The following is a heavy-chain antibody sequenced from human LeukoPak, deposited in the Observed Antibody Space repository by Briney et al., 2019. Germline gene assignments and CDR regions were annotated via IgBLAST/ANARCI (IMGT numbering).Heavy chain of an antibody. V-gene: IGHV3-7*01. CDR1: GFSFCNYW. D-gene: IGHD6-19*01. CDR2: IKYDGGEK. J-gene: IGHJ3*02. CDR3: ARVILGTGIIAVAGNDAFDI. Sequence: GGSLRLSCAASGFSFCNYWMSCVRQAPGKGREGVANIKYDGGEKYYVDSGKGRFTISRDNARNSWYLQINSLRAEDTAVYYCARVILGTGIIAVAGNDAFDIWGQGTMVTVSS.